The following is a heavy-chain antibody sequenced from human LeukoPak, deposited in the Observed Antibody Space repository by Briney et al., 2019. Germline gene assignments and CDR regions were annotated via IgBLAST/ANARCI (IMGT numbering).Heavy chain of an antibody. CDR1: GYSFTSYW. Sequence: GESLKISSKGSGYSFTSYWIGWVRPMPGKGLEWMGIIYPGHSDTRYSPSFHGQVTISADKSISTAYLQWSSLKASDTAMYYCARTIVGATPYYFDYWGQGTLVTVSS. CDR2: IYPGHSDT. J-gene: IGHJ4*02. V-gene: IGHV5-51*01. CDR3: ARTIVGATPYYFDY. D-gene: IGHD1-26*01.